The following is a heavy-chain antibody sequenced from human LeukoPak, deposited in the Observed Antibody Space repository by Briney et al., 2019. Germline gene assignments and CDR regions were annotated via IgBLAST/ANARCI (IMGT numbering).Heavy chain of an antibody. J-gene: IGHJ4*02. Sequence: GGSLRLSCATSGFPFNYYSMKWVRQAPGKGLEWISYISSSSDNIIYADSVMGRFTVSRDNAQNSLHLQMNSLRVEDTAVYFCARDKLRVGVAAFDSWGQGTLVTVSS. CDR2: ISSSSDNI. V-gene: IGHV3-48*01. CDR1: GFPFNYYS. D-gene: IGHD6-19*01. CDR3: ARDKLRVGVAAFDS.